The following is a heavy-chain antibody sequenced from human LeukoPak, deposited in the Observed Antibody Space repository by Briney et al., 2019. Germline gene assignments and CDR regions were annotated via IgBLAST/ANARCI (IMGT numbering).Heavy chain of an antibody. J-gene: IGHJ4*02. CDR2: ISGSSSHI. CDR3: ARDAYSRWQPDY. Sequence: GGSLRLSCAASGFTFSSYSMNWARQAPGKGLERVSSISGSSSHIYYADSVKGRFTISRDNAENSLYLQMDGLRTEDTAVYYCARDAYSRWQPDYWGQGTLVTVSS. V-gene: IGHV3-21*01. CDR1: GFTFSSYS. D-gene: IGHD4-23*01.